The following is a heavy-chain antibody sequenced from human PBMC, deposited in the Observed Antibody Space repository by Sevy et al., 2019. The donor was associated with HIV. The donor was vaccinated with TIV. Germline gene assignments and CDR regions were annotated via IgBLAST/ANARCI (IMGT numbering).Heavy chain of an antibody. CDR2: IYGSGGTT. CDR3: AGGRYDSSGSFDAFDI. J-gene: IGHJ3*02. Sequence: GGSLRLSCAASGFTFRSYAMNWVRQAPGKGLEWVSTIYGSGGTTYYADSVKGRFTISRDNSENTLYLQMNSLRAEDRAVYFCAGGRYDSSGSFDAFDIWGQGTMVTVSS. CDR1: GFTFRSYA. V-gene: IGHV3-23*01. D-gene: IGHD3-22*01.